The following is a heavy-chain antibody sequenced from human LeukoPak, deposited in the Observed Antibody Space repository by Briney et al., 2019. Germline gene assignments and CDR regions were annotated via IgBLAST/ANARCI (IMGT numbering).Heavy chain of an antibody. Sequence: ASVKVSCKASGYTFTSYAMNWVRQAPGQGLEWMGWINTNTGNPTYAQGFTGRFVFSLDTSVSTAYLQISSLKAEDTAVYYCARDRSITMVRGVIREIPPDAFDIWGQGTMVTVSS. CDR1: GYTFTSYA. D-gene: IGHD3-10*01. J-gene: IGHJ3*02. V-gene: IGHV7-4-1*02. CDR3: ARDRSITMVRGVIREIPPDAFDI. CDR2: INTNTGNP.